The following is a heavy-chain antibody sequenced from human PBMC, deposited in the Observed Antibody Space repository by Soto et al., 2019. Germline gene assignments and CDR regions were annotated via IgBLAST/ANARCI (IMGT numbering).Heavy chain of an antibody. CDR1: GYTFTSYA. J-gene: IGHJ4*02. D-gene: IGHD3-9*01. V-gene: IGHV1-3*01. CDR3: ARVGLVNDY. CDR2: INAGNGNK. Sequence: QVQLVQSGAEVKKPGASVKVSCKASGYTFTSYAMHWVRQAPGQRLEWMGWINAGNGNKKYSQKFQGRVTITRDTSASTAYMELSSLRSEDTAVYYCARVGLVNDYWGQGTLVTVSS.